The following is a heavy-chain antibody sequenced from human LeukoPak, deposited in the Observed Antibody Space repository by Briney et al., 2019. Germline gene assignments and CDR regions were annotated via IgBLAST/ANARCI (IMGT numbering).Heavy chain of an antibody. Sequence: PSETLSLTCTVSGGSISSGGYYWSWIRQHPGKGLEWIGYIYYSGSTYYNPSLKSRVTISVDTSKNQFSLKLSSVTAADTAVYYCARTWYYYDSSGYYYYFDYWGQGTLVTVSS. J-gene: IGHJ4*02. CDR3: ARTWYYYDSSGYYYYFDY. D-gene: IGHD3-22*01. CDR1: GGSISSGGYY. CDR2: IYYSGST. V-gene: IGHV4-31*03.